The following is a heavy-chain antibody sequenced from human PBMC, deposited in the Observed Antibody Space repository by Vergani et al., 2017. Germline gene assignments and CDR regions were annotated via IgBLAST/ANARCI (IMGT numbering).Heavy chain of an antibody. D-gene: IGHD6-13*01. CDR1: GGTFTSYG. CDR2: ISAYNGNT. J-gene: IGHJ4*02. Sequence: QVQLVQSGAEVKKPGSSVKVSCKASGGTFTSYGISWVRQAPGQGLEWMGWISAYNGNTNYAQKLQGRVTMTTDTSTSTAYMELRSLRSDDTAVYYCARDGARTVSGAAAGFDYWGQGTLVTVSS. CDR3: ARDGARTVSGAAAGFDY. V-gene: IGHV1-18*01.